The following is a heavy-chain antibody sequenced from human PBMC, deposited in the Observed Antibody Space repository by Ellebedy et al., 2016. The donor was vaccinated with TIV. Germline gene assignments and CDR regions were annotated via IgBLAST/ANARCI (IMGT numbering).Heavy chain of an antibody. Sequence: SETLSLXXAVYGGSFSGYYWTWIRQSPGKGLEWIGEIDRSGSTNCNPSLRSRVTISVGTSKNQFSLKLNSVTAADTAVYYCARGRTSTVTKPKYFDYWGQGALVTVSS. J-gene: IGHJ4*02. CDR3: ARGRTSTVTKPKYFDY. D-gene: IGHD5/OR15-5a*01. V-gene: IGHV4-34*01. CDR1: GGSFSGYY. CDR2: IDRSGST.